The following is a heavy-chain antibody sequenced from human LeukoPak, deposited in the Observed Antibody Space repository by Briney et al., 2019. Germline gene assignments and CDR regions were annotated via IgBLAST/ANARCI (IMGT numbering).Heavy chain of an antibody. CDR3: ASSLWFGELGIDY. J-gene: IGHJ4*02. V-gene: IGHV1-46*01. Sequence: ASVKVSCKASGYTFTGYYLHWVRQAPGQGLEWMGIVNPSGGSTSYAQKFQGRVTMTRDMSTSTVYMELSSLRSEDTAVYYCASSLWFGELGIDYWGQGTLVTVSS. CDR1: GYTFTGYY. D-gene: IGHD3-10*01. CDR2: VNPSGGST.